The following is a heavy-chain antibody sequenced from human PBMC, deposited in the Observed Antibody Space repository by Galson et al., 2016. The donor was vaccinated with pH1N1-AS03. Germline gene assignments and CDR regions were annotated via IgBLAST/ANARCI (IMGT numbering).Heavy chain of an antibody. CDR2: VVTSGDT. D-gene: IGHD5/OR15-5a*01. V-gene: IGHV3-23*01. J-gene: IGHJ4*02. CDR3: AKDRVYDDSQWVFDY. CDR1: GFRLTSIA. Sequence: SLRLSCAASGFRLTSIAMTWVRQAPGKGLEWVSGVVTSGDTYFADSVKGRFSISRDDSKNTMYLQMDSLGVEDTAIYYCAKDRVYDDSQWVFDYWGQGNLVTVSS.